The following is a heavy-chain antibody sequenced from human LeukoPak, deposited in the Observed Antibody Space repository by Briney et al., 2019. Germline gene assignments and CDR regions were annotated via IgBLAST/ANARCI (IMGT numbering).Heavy chain of an antibody. CDR1: GGTFSSYA. D-gene: IGHD6-13*01. CDR2: IIPIFGTA. Sequence: GASVKVSCKASGGTFSSYAISWVRQAPGQGLEWMGGIIPIFGTANYAQKFQGRVTITADESTSTAYMELSSLRSEDTAVYYCARDRLPPYSSSWSLGSYYYYYGMDVWGQGTTATVSS. V-gene: IGHV1-69*13. J-gene: IGHJ6*02. CDR3: ARDRLPPYSSSWSLGSYYYYYGMDV.